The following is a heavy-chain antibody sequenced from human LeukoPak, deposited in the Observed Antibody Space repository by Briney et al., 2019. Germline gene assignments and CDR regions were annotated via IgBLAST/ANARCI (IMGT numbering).Heavy chain of an antibody. V-gene: IGHV1-2*02. CDR1: GYTFTGYY. CDR2: INPNSGGT. CDR3: AFGTGTPTFASYTGNWFDP. J-gene: IGHJ5*02. D-gene: IGHD1-7*01. Sequence: ASVKVSCKASGYTFTGYYMHWVRQAPGQGLEWMGWINPNSGGTNYAQKFQGRVTMTRDTSISTAYMELSRLRSDDTAVYYCAFGTGTPTFASYTGNWFDPWGQGTLVTVSS.